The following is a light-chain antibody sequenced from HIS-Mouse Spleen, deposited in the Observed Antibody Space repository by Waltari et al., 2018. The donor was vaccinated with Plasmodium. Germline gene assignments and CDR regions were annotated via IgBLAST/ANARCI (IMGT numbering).Light chain of an antibody. CDR2: GKT. CDR3: NSRDSSGNHQV. V-gene: IGLV3-19*01. CDR1: SLRSYY. Sequence: SSELTQDPAVSVALGQTVRITCQGDSLRSYYASWYQQKPGQAPVLVNYGKTNRPSGIPDRFSGSSSVNTASLTITGAQAEDEADYYCNSRDSSGNHQVFGGGTKLTVL. J-gene: IGLJ3*02.